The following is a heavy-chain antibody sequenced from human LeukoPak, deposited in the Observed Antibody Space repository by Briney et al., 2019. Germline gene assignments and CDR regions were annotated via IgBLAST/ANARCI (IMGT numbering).Heavy chain of an antibody. CDR2: ISSSSSYI. V-gene: IGHV3-21*01. CDR1: GFTFSSYS. CDR3: ARDYYGSGSPYRDAFDI. Sequence: PGGSLRLSCAASGFTFSSYSMNWVRQAPGKGLEWVSSISSSSSYIYYADSVKGRFTISRDNAKNSLYLQMNSLRAEDTAVHYCARDYYGSGSPYRDAFDIWGQGTMVTVSS. J-gene: IGHJ3*02. D-gene: IGHD3-10*01.